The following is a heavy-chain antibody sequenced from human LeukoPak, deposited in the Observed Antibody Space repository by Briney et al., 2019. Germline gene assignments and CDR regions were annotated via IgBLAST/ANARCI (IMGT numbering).Heavy chain of an antibody. CDR1: GGSISTYY. Sequence: PSETLSLTCTVSGGSISTYYWSWIRQPPGKGPEWIGYIYYSGSTNYNPSLKSRVTISVDTSKNQFSLKLSSVTAADTAVYFCARGRLTVGATCYDYWGQGTLVTVSS. D-gene: IGHD1-26*01. V-gene: IGHV4-59*01. CDR2: IYYSGST. CDR3: ARGRLTVGATCYDY. J-gene: IGHJ4*02.